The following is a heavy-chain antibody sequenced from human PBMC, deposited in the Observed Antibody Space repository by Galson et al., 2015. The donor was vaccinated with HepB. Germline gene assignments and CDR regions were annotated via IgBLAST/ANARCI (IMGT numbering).Heavy chain of an antibody. J-gene: IGHJ5*02. V-gene: IGHV5-51*01. D-gene: IGHD2-15*01. CDR1: GYSFTSYW. CDR2: IYPGDSDT. CDR3: ARQDFYCSGGSCYPNWFDP. Sequence: QSGAEVKKPGESLKISCKGSGYSFTSYWIGWVRQMPGKGLEWMGIIYPGDSDTRYSPSFQGQVTISVDKSISTAYLQWSSLKASDTAMYYCARQDFYCSGGSCYPNWFDPWGQGTLVTVSS.